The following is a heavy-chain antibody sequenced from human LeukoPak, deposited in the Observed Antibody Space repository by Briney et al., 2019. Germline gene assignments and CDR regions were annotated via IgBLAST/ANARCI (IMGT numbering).Heavy chain of an antibody. CDR1: GGSFSGYY. D-gene: IGHD3-22*01. CDR2: IKHSGNT. Sequence: SETLSLTCAVSGGSFSGYYWTWIRQPPGKGLEWIGEIKHSGNTNYNPSLKSRVTISVDTSKNEFSLKLSSVTAADTAVYYCARARYYDSSGYYYSGVSVYYFDYWGQGTLVTVSS. J-gene: IGHJ4*02. V-gene: IGHV4-34*01. CDR3: ARARYYDSSGYYYSGVSVYYFDY.